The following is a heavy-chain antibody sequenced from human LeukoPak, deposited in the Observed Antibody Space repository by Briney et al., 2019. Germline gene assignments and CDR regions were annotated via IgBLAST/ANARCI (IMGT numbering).Heavy chain of an antibody. D-gene: IGHD2-15*01. CDR3: ARGGLLAATDY. V-gene: IGHV3-33*01. CDR1: GFTFSTYG. CDR2: IWNDGSHK. Sequence: PGGSLRLSCAASGFTFSTYGIHWVRQAPGKGLEWVAVIWNDGSHKYYADSVKGRFTISRDNSKNTLYLQMNSLRAEDTAVYYCARGGLLAATDYWGQGTLVTVSS. J-gene: IGHJ4*02.